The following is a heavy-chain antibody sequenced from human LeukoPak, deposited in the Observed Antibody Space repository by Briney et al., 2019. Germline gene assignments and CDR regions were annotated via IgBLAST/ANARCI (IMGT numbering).Heavy chain of an antibody. CDR2: INSDGTTT. J-gene: IGHJ4*02. V-gene: IGHV3-74*01. Sequence: GGSLRLSCVASGFTFSRYWMFWVRQAPGKGLVWVSRINSDGTTTNYADSVKGRFTISRDNAKNTPSLQLNSLRAEDTAVYFCARDATVGVPGTLYFDHWGQGTLVTVSS. CDR3: ARDATVGVPGTLYFDH. D-gene: IGHD6-19*01. CDR1: GFTFSRYW.